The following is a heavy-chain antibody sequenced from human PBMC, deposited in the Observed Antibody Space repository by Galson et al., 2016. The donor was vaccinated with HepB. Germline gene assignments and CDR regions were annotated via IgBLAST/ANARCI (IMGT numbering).Heavy chain of an antibody. V-gene: IGHV4-39*02. J-gene: IGHJ4*02. CDR3: ATVPGWESGIYDH. D-gene: IGHD1-26*01. CDR1: GDSIGSSSYH. Sequence: SETLFLTCRVSGDSIGSSSYHWAWIRQPPGKGLEWIGSIYYVGRAYYRSSLKSRLTISLDPAKNHISLNLTSVTAADTAVYYCATVPGWESGIYDHWGQGTLVSVSS. CDR2: IYYVGRA.